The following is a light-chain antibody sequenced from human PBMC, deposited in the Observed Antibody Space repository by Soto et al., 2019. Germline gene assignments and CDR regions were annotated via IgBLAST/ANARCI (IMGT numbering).Light chain of an antibody. V-gene: IGKV3-20*01. CDR1: QSVSSY. J-gene: IGKJ1*01. CDR2: GTS. CDR3: QQYGSSPRT. Sequence: EIVLSLSLAALSLSPGERATLSCRASQSVSSYLAWYQQKPGQAPRLLIYGTSNRATGIPDRFSGSGSGTDFSLTISSLEPGDLAVYYCQQYGSSPRTFGQGTKVDIK.